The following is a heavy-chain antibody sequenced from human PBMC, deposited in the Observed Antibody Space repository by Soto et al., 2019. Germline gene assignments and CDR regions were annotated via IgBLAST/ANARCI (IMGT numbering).Heavy chain of an antibody. CDR2: ISYDGSNK. Sequence: GGSLRLSCAASGFTFSSYGMHWVRQAPGKGLEWVAVISYDGSNKYYADSVKGRFTISRDNSKNTLYLQMNSLRAEDTAVYYCAKVHHYDSSGYLNLADYWGQGTLVTVSS. D-gene: IGHD3-22*01. CDR1: GFTFSSYG. CDR3: AKVHHYDSSGYLNLADY. J-gene: IGHJ4*02. V-gene: IGHV3-30*18.